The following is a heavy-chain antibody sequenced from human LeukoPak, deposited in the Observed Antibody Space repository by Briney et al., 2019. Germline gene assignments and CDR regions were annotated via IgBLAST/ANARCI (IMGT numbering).Heavy chain of an antibody. D-gene: IGHD6-6*01. Sequence: GGSLRLSCSASGFSFNNYGMHWVRQAPGKGLEWVAAILFDGSDKHYAESVKGRFTISRDNSKNTLYLQMNCLRAEDTAVYYCARDAAHFDYWGQGTLVTVSS. V-gene: IGHV3-33*05. CDR1: GFSFNNYG. J-gene: IGHJ4*02. CDR3: ARDAAHFDY. CDR2: ILFDGSDK.